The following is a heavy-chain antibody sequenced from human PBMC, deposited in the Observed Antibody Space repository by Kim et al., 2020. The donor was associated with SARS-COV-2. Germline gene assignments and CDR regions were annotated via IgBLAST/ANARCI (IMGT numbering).Heavy chain of an antibody. CDR1: GGSFSGYY. J-gene: IGHJ4*01. V-gene: IGHV4-34*01. CDR2: INHSGST. D-gene: IGHD3-10*01. CDR3: VRGVLAGYYGSGSYRYYF. Sequence: SETLSLTCAVYGGSFSGYYWSWIRQPPGKGLEWIGEINHSGSTNYNPSLKSRVTISVDTSKNQFSLKLSSVTAADTAVYYCVRGVLAGYYGSGSYRYYF.